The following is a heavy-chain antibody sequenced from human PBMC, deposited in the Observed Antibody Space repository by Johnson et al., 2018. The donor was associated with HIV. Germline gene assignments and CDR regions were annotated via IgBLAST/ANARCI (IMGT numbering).Heavy chain of an antibody. CDR3: ASTGSGSDDAVDI. CDR1: GFTFSSYA. J-gene: IGHJ3*02. D-gene: IGHD3-10*01. V-gene: IGHV3-30-3*01. CDR2: ISYDGSNK. Sequence: QVQLVESGGGLVKPVGSLRLSCAASGFTFSSYAMHWVRQAPGKGLEWVAVISYDGSNKYYADSVKGRFTISRDNSKNTLYLQMNSLRAEDTAVYYCASTGSGSDDAVDIWGQGTMVTVSS.